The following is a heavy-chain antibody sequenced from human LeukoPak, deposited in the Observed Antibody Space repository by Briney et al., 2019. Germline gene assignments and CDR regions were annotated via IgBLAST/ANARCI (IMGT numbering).Heavy chain of an antibody. CDR3: ASGASDAFDI. V-gene: IGHV4-39*01. CDR1: GGSISSSSYY. CDR2: NYYSGST. Sequence: KTSETLSLTCTVSGGSISSSSYYWGWIRQPPGKGLEWIGSNYYSGSTYYNPSLKSRVTISVDTSKNQFSLKLSSVTAADTAVYYCASGASDAFDIWGQGTMVTASS. J-gene: IGHJ3*02.